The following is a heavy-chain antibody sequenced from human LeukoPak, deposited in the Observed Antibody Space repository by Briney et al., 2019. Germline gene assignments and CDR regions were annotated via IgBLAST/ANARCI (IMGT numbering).Heavy chain of an antibody. Sequence: GASVKVSCKVSGYTLTELSMHWVRQAPGKGLEWMGGFDPEDGETIYAQKFQGRVTMTGDTSTSTVYMELSSLRSEDTAVYYCARGTVEQDYGDYEEGYYFDYWGQGTLVTVSS. J-gene: IGHJ4*02. CDR2: FDPEDGET. CDR1: GYTLTELS. CDR3: ARGTVEQDYGDYEEGYYFDY. V-gene: IGHV1-24*01. D-gene: IGHD4-17*01.